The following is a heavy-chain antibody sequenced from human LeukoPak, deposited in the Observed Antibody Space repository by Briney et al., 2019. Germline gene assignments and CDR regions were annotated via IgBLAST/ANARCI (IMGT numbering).Heavy chain of an antibody. Sequence: SETLSLTCTVSGGSIIYTSYYWDWIRQPPGKGLEWIGNIYYSGSTNYNPSLKSRVTISVDTSKNQFSLKLSSVTAADTAVYYCARRPLYYDILTGYPYWYFDLWGRGTLVTVSS. CDR3: ARRPLYYDILTGYPYWYFDL. CDR2: IYYSGST. V-gene: IGHV4-39*07. CDR1: GGSIIYTSYY. J-gene: IGHJ2*01. D-gene: IGHD3-9*01.